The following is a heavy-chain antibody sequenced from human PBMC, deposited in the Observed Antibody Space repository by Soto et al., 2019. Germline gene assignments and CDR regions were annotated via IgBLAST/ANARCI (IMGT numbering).Heavy chain of an antibody. Sequence: QVQLVQSGAEVKKPGASVKVSCKASGYTFTGYYMHWVRQAPGQGLEWMGWINPNSGGTNYAQKFQGRVTITADESTSTAYMELSSLRSEDTAVYYCARAVDGSYNYFDYWGQGTLVTVSS. CDR1: GYTFTGYY. J-gene: IGHJ4*02. V-gene: IGHV1-2*02. CDR3: ARAVDGSYNYFDY. D-gene: IGHD1-26*01. CDR2: INPNSGGT.